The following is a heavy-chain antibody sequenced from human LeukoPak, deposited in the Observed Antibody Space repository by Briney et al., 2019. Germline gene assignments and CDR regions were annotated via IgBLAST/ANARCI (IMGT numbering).Heavy chain of an antibody. CDR2: ISAYNGNT. Sequence: ASVKVSCKASGYTFTSYGISWVRQAPGQGLEWMGWISAYNGNTNYAQKLQGRVTMTTDTSTSTAYMELRSLRSDDTAVYYCATLRGGYSYGDRSFDYRGQGTLVTVSS. CDR1: GYTFTSYG. J-gene: IGHJ4*02. V-gene: IGHV1-18*01. D-gene: IGHD5-18*01. CDR3: ATLRGGYSYGDRSFDY.